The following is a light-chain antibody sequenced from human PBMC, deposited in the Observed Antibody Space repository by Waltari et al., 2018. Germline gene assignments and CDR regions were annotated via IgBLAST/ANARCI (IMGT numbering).Light chain of an antibody. CDR3: QKYNSAPLT. Sequence: DIQMTQAPSSLSASVGDRVPITCLASQGISNSLARYQQKPGKVPKLLIYAASTWQSGVPSRFSGSGSGTDFTLTISSLQPEDVATYYCQKYNSAPLTFGGGTKVEIK. J-gene: IGKJ4*01. CDR2: AAS. CDR1: QGISNS. V-gene: IGKV1-27*01.